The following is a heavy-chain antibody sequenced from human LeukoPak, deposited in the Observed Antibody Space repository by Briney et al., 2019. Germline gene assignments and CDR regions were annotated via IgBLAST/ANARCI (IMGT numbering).Heavy chain of an antibody. Sequence: GGSLRLSCAASGFIFSSYGMHWVRQAPGKGLEWVAFIRYDGSKKYYADSVKGRFTISRDNAKNSLYLQMNSLRAEDTAVYYCARVGLAVAGTSGDFDYWGQGTLVTVSS. CDR1: GFIFSSYG. D-gene: IGHD6-19*01. CDR3: ARVGLAVAGTSGDFDY. J-gene: IGHJ4*02. V-gene: IGHV3-30*02. CDR2: IRYDGSKK.